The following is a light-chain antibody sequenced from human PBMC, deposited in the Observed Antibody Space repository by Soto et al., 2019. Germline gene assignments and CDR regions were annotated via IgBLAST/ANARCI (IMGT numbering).Light chain of an antibody. V-gene: IGLV2-14*01. J-gene: IGLJ3*02. Sequence: SALTQPASVSGSPGQSITISCTGTSSDVGYYNYVSWYQHHPGKAPQLMIYEVTNRPSGVSDRFSGSKSGDTASLTISGLQAEDEADYYCSTYTTSSTLVFGGGTKLTVL. CDR1: SSDVGYYNY. CDR3: STYTTSSTLV. CDR2: EVT.